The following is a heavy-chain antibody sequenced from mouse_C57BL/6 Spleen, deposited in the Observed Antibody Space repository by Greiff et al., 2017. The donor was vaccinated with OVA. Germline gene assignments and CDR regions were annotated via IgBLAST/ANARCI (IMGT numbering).Heavy chain of an antibody. J-gene: IGHJ2*01. CDR2: IDPSASYT. CDR1: GYTFTSYW. CDR3: AKEGSITTVAFDY. D-gene: IGHD1-1*01. Sequence: VQLQQPGAELVRPGTSVKLSCKASGYTFTSYWMHWVKQRPGQGLEWIGVIDPSASYTNYNQKFKGKATLTVDTSSSTAYMQLSSLTSEDSAVYYCAKEGSITTVAFDYWGQGTTLTVSS. V-gene: IGHV1-59*01.